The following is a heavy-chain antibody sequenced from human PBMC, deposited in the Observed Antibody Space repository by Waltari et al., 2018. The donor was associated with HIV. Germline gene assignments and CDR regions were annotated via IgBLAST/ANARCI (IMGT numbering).Heavy chain of an antibody. Sequence: QLQLQESGPGLVKPSETLSLTCTVSGGSISSSTYYWGWIRQPPGKGLEWIGNIYYRGRTYYNPSLKSRVTISVDTSKNQFSLILSSVTAADTAVYYCASSTLFGVVTGYWGQGTLVTVSS. CDR3: ASSTLFGVVTGY. CDR2: IYYRGRT. CDR1: GGSISSSTYY. J-gene: IGHJ4*02. V-gene: IGHV4-39*01. D-gene: IGHD3-3*01.